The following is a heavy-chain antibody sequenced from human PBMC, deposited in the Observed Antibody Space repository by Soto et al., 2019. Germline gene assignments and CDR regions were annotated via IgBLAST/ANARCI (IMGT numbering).Heavy chain of an antibody. Sequence: EVQLLESGGGLVQPGGSLRLSCADSGFTLSGYAMSWVRHAPGKGLEWVSAISGSGGSTYYADSVKGRFTISRDNSKNTLYLQMNSLRAEDTAVYYCAKDGTPYYDFWSGDSHYYYYYSMDVWGKGTTVTVSS. CDR3: AKDGTPYYDFWSGDSHYYYYYSMDV. J-gene: IGHJ6*03. CDR1: GFTLSGYA. V-gene: IGHV3-23*01. D-gene: IGHD3-3*01. CDR2: ISGSGGST.